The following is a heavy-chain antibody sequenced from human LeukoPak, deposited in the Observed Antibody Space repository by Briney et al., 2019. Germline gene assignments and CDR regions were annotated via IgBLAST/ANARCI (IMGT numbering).Heavy chain of an antibody. D-gene: IGHD7-27*01. CDR1: GFSFSDSW. Sequence: PGGSLRLSCGASGFSFSDSWMRWVRQAPGKGLEWVADINKDGSVKEYVDSVKGRFNISRDNAKNSLYLQMDSLRAEDTAVYYCATYTNWVAGDVWGQGTTVSVSS. J-gene: IGHJ6*02. CDR2: INKDGSVK. CDR3: ATYTNWVAGDV. V-gene: IGHV3-7*01.